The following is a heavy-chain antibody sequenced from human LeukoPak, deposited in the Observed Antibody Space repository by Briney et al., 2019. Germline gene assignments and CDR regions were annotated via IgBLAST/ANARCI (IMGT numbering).Heavy chain of an antibody. CDR2: ISGSGGNT. CDR1: GFTFSTNA. J-gene: IGHJ4*02. D-gene: IGHD3-3*01. V-gene: IGHV3-23*01. CDR3: ARWMSATGVYLELAY. Sequence: GGSLRLSCAASGFTFSTNAMSWVRQSPGKGLEWVSAISGSGGNTYSADSVKGRCTISRDNSLQTLFLHMNSLRAEDTAVYYCARWMSATGVYLELAYWGQGALVTVST.